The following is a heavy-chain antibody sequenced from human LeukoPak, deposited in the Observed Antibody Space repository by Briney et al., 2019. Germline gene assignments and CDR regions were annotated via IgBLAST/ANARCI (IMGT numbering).Heavy chain of an antibody. D-gene: IGHD4/OR15-4a*01. CDR3: ARDLRYGVVLETDDRGNY. J-gene: IGHJ4*02. Sequence: PGGSLRLSCVASGFTFSSYVMSWVRQAPGKGLEWVSAISGSGDRANYADSLKGRFTISRDNSKRTMYLQMDSLRAEDTAVYYCARDLRYGVVLETDDRGNYWGQGTLVVVSS. CDR1: GFTFSSYV. CDR2: ISGSGDRA. V-gene: IGHV3-23*01.